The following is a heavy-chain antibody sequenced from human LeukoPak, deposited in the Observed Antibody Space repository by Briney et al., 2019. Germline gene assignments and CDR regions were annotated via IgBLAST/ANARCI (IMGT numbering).Heavy chain of an antibody. CDR1: GYTFTGYY. CDR2: IIPNSGGT. V-gene: IGHV1-2*02. J-gene: IGHJ4*02. Sequence: ASVKVSCKASGYTFTGYYIHWVRQAPGQGLEWMGWIIPNSGGTNYAQRFQDRVTMTRDTSISTAYVDLSGLRSDDSAMYYCVRLCGGHCIDYWGQGTLVTVSS. CDR3: VRLCGGHCIDY. D-gene: IGHD2-21*02.